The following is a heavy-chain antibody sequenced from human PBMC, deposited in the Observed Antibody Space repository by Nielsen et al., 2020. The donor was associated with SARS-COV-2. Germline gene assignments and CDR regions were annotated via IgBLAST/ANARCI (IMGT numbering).Heavy chain of an antibody. CDR2: ISYDGSNK. J-gene: IGHJ4*02. D-gene: IGHD1-26*01. CDR3: ATPSSGKNYFDY. Sequence: GESLKISCAASGFTFSSYGMHWVRQAPGKGLEWVAVISYDGSNKYYADSVKGRFTISRDNSKNTLYLQMNSLRAEDTAVYYCATPSSGKNYFDYWGQGTLVTVSS. CDR1: GFTFSSYG. V-gene: IGHV3-30*03.